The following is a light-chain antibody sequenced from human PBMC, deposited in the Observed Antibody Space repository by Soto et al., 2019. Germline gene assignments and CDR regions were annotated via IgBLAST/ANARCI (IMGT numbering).Light chain of an antibody. CDR2: RNN. Sequence: QSVLTQPPSASGTPGQRVTISCSGSSSNIGSNYVYWYQQLPGTAPKLLIYRNNQRPSGVPDRCSGSKSGTSASLAISGLRSEDEAEYYCAAWDDSLSVVFGGGTKLTVL. CDR1: SSNIGSNY. J-gene: IGLJ2*01. CDR3: AAWDDSLSVV. V-gene: IGLV1-47*01.